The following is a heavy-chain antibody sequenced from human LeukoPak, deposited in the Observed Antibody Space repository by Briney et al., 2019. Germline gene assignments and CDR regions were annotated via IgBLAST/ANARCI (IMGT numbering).Heavy chain of an antibody. Sequence: NPGGSLRLSCAASGFTFSSYSMNWVRQAPGKGLEWVSSISSSSSYIYSADSVKGRFTISRDDAKNSLYLQMNSLRAEDTAVYYCAMATVTTREGYFDYWGQGTLVTVSS. J-gene: IGHJ4*02. D-gene: IGHD4-11*01. V-gene: IGHV3-21*01. CDR3: AMATVTTREGYFDY. CDR1: GFTFSSYS. CDR2: ISSSSSYI.